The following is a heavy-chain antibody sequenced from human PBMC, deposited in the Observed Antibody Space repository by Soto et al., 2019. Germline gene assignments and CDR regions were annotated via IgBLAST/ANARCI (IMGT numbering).Heavy chain of an antibody. CDR3: AKGGITSVIDF. J-gene: IGHJ4*02. Sequence: GGGLGLSCAASGVTLSSYWMHWGRQAPGKGLDWVSSISGGGGSTYYAGSVKGRFTISRDNSKNTVYLQMNSLRADDTAVYYCAKGGITSVIDFWGQGTLVTVSS. CDR1: GVTLSSYW. D-gene: IGHD1-20*01. V-gene: IGHV3-23*01. CDR2: ISGGGGST.